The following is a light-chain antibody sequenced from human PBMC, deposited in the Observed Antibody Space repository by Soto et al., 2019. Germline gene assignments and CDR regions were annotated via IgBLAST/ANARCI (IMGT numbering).Light chain of an antibody. CDR3: CSYTDIALDVV. V-gene: IGLV2-14*01. Sequence: QSVLTQPASVSGSPGQSITISCTGTSSDIGVYDYVSWYQHLPGKAPKLLIFDVTHRPSGVSDRFSGSKSGNTASLTISGVRPEDEADYYCCSYTDIALDVVFGGGTKLTVL. CDR2: DVT. J-gene: IGLJ2*01. CDR1: SSDIGVYDY.